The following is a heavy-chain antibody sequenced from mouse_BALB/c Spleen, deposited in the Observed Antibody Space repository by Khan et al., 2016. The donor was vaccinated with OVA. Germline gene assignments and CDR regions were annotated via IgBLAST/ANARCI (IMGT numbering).Heavy chain of an antibody. V-gene: IGHV3-2*02. CDR2: INYSGST. CDR3: VRGRSY. CDR1: GYSITSDYA. Sequence: EVQLQESGPGLVKPSQSLSLTCTVTGYSITSDYAWNWIRQFPGNRLEWMGYINYSGSTSKQQSLKSRMSISRDTSKNQIFLQLNSVTTEDTATYYCVRGRSYWGQGTLVTVSA. J-gene: IGHJ3*01.